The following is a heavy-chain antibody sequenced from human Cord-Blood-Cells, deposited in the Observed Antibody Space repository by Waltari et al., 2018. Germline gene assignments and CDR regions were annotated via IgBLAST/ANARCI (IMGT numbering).Heavy chain of an antibody. J-gene: IGHJ3*02. Sequence: QVQLQQWGAGLLKPSETLSLTCAVSGWSFSGYYWTWTRQPPGKGLEWIGEINHSGSTNYNPSLKSRVTISVDTSKNQFSLKLSSVTAADTAVYYCARPQGYSSSFDIWGQGTMVTVSS. CDR1: GWSFSGYY. CDR3: ARPQGYSSSFDI. V-gene: IGHV4-34*01. CDR2: INHSGST. D-gene: IGHD6-6*01.